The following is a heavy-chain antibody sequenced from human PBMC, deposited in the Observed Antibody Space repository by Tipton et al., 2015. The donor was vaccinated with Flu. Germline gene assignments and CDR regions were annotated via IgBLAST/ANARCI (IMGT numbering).Heavy chain of an antibody. CDR3: ARSGSYYPDYFEY. CDR1: GGIFFTYA. CDR2: IIPIFGTT. V-gene: IGHV1-69*06. D-gene: IGHD1-26*01. Sequence: QSGPEVKKPGSSVKVSCKASGGIFFTYAITWVRQAPGQGLEWMGGIIPIFGTTNYAQKFQGRVTITADKSTSTAYMELSSLRFEDTAVYYCARSGSYYPDYFEYWGQGTLVTVSS. J-gene: IGHJ4*02.